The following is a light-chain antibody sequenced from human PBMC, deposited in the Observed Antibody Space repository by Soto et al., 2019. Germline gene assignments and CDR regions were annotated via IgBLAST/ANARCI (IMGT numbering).Light chain of an antibody. V-gene: IGKV3-20*01. Sequence: EIVLTQSPGTLSLSPGERATVSCRASQSFTSGYLAWYQQRPGQAPRLLIYGASRRATGVPVRFSGSGSGTDFTLTISSLEPEDFAVYYCEYYGTSITFGGGTKVDIK. CDR3: EYYGTSIT. J-gene: IGKJ4*01. CDR1: QSFTSGY. CDR2: GAS.